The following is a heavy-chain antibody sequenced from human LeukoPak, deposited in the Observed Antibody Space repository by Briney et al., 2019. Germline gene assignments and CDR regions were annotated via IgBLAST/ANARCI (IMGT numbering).Heavy chain of an antibody. CDR1: GYSFTNYW. V-gene: IGHV5-51*01. D-gene: IGHD2-2*01. J-gene: IGHJ4*02. CDR3: ARLYCSSTSCYHIDY. CDR2: IYPSDSDI. Sequence: PGESLKISCKGSGYSFTNYWIVWVRQMPGKGLECMGIIYPSDSDIRYNPSFQGQVTMSADKSVSTAYLQWTSLRASDTAMYYCARLYCSSTSCYHIDYWGQGTLVTVSS.